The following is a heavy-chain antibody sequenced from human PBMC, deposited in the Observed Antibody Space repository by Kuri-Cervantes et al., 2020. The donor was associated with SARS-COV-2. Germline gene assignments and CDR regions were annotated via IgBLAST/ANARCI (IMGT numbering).Heavy chain of an antibody. Sequence: SVKVSCKASGGTFSSYDINWVRQATGQGLEWRGWMNPNSGNTGYAQKFQGRVTITGNTSISTDYMELSSLRAEDTAVYYCARSYVRYSSGYYMDVWGKWTTVTVSS. V-gene: IGHV1-8*03. CDR2: MNPNSGNT. D-gene: IGHD6-19*01. J-gene: IGHJ6*03. CDR3: ARSYVRYSSGYYMDV. CDR1: GGTFSSYD.